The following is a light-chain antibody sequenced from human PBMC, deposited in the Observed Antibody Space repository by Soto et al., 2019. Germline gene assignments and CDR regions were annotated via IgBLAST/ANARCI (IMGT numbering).Light chain of an antibody. V-gene: IGKV1-5*03. CDR2: KAS. CDR1: QSISSW. Sequence: DIQMTQSPSTLSASVGDRVTITCRASQSISSWLAWYQQKPGKAPKLLIYKASSLESGVPSRFSGSGSGTEFTLPSSSLQPDGFATYYCQQYNSSPTFGQGSKEEIK. J-gene: IGKJ1*01. CDR3: QQYNSSPT.